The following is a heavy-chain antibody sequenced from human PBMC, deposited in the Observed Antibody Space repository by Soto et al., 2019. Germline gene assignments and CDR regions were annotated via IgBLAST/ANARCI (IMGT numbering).Heavy chain of an antibody. V-gene: IGHV2-5*02. Sequence: QITLKESGPLLVKPTETLTLTCTFSGFSLSTRGVGVGWIRQPPGKALEWLALIYWDDDKRYSPSLESRVTITKDTSKNPVVLTRTNLDPVDTATYYCAHRPLPYSHYFDYWGQGALVTVSS. CDR2: IYWDDDK. CDR1: GFSLSTRGVG. J-gene: IGHJ4*02. CDR3: AHRPLPYSHYFDY. D-gene: IGHD4-4*01.